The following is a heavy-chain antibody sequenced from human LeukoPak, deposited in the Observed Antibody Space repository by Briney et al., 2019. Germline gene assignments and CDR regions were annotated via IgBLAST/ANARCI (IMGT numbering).Heavy chain of an antibody. CDR3: AREGNDGYYYYYYMDV. J-gene: IGHJ6*03. Sequence: SVKVSCKASGGTFSSYAISWVRQAPGQGLEWMGGIIPIFGTANYAQKFQGRVTITADKSTSTAYMELSSLRSEDTAVYYCAREGNDGYYYYYYMDVWGKGTTVTVSS. CDR1: GGTFSSYA. D-gene: IGHD3-16*01. V-gene: IGHV1-69*06. CDR2: IIPIFGTA.